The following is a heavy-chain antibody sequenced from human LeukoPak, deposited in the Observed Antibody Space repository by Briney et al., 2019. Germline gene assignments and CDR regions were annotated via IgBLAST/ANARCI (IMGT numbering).Heavy chain of an antibody. J-gene: IGHJ3*02. CDR2: INPNSGGT. CDR1: GYTFTCYY. Sequence: ASVKVSCKASGYTFTCYYMHWVRQAPGQGLEWMGWINPNSGGTNYAQKFQGRVTMTRDTSISTAYMELSRLRSDDTAVYYCARVEAVAGTLYAFDIWGQGTMVTVSS. CDR3: ARVEAVAGTLYAFDI. V-gene: IGHV1-2*02. D-gene: IGHD6-19*01.